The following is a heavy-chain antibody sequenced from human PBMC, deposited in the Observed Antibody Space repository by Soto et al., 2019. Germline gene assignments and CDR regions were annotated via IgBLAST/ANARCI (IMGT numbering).Heavy chain of an antibody. J-gene: IGHJ5*01. CDR1: GGSFSSSTYY. V-gene: IGHV4-39*01. CDR3: ASAPGFNLFDS. CDR2: IFYSGST. Sequence: QLQLQESGPRLVKPAETLSLTCIVSGGSFSSSTYYGGWIRQPPGKGLEWIGSIFYSGSTYYNPSLKSRVTLSVDTSKNRFSLKLSSVTAADTAVYYCASAPGFNLFDSWGQGTLVTLSS. D-gene: IGHD5-12*01.